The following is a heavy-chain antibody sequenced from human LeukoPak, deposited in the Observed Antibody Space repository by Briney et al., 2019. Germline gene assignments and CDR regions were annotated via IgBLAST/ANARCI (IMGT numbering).Heavy chain of an antibody. Sequence: SETLSLTCAVYGGSFSGYYWSWIRQHRGRGLEWIGEINHSGSTNYNPSLKSRVTISVDTSKNQFSLKLSSVTAADTAVYYCARGGYSGLTHWGQGTLVTVSS. D-gene: IGHD5-12*01. CDR1: GGSFSGYY. J-gene: IGHJ4*02. V-gene: IGHV4-34*01. CDR2: INHSGST. CDR3: ARGGYSGLTH.